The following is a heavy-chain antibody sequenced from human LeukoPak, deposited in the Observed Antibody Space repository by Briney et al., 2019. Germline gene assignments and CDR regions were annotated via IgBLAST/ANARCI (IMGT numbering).Heavy chain of an antibody. CDR2: IYPGDSDT. D-gene: IGHD2/OR15-2a*01. Sequence: GESLKISCQGSGYDFTSYWIGWVRQMPGTGLEWMGIIYPGDSDTRYSPSFQGQVTISADKSISTVYLQWSSLKASDTAMYYCATPYPREYCSSTTCYFNYWGQGTLVTVSS. CDR3: ATPYPREYCSSTTCYFNY. J-gene: IGHJ4*02. V-gene: IGHV5-51*01. CDR1: GYDFTSYW.